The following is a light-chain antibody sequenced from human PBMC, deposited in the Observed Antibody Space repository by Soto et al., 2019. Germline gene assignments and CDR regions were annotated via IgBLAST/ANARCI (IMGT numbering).Light chain of an antibody. J-gene: IGKJ3*01. CDR3: LQHNSYPLT. Sequence: DIQMTQSPSTRSASVGDRVTIACRASQSISSWLAWYQQKPGKPPKVLIYKASSLQSGVPSRFSGSGSGTEFSLTISRLQPEDSATYYCLQHNSYPLTFGPGTKVDIK. V-gene: IGKV1-5*03. CDR1: QSISSW. CDR2: KAS.